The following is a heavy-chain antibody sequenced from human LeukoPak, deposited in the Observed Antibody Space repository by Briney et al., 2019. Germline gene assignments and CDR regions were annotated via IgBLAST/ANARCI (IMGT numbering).Heavy chain of an antibody. CDR3: ARDVSYYYGSGTARWFDP. CDR1: GGSISSSNW. Sequence: SGTLSLTCAVSGGSISSSNWWSWVRQPPGKGLEWIGEINHSGSTNYNPSLKSRVTISVDTSKNQFSLKLSSVTAADTAVYYCARDVSYYYGSGTARWFDPWGQGTLVTVSS. CDR2: INHSGST. V-gene: IGHV4-4*02. J-gene: IGHJ5*02. D-gene: IGHD3-10*01.